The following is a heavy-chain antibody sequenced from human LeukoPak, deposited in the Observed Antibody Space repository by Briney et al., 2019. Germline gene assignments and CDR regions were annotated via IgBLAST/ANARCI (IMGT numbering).Heavy chain of an antibody. V-gene: IGHV6-1*01. Sequence: SQTLSLTCAISGDSVSSNSVTWDWIRQSPSRGLEWLGRTYYRSTWCNDYAVSVRGRITVNPDTSKNQFSLHLNSVTPEDTAVYYCARRLTQYDCFDPWGQGILVTVSS. D-gene: IGHD2-2*01. CDR2: TYYRSTWCN. CDR1: GDSVSSNSVT. CDR3: ARRLTQYDCFDP. J-gene: IGHJ5*02.